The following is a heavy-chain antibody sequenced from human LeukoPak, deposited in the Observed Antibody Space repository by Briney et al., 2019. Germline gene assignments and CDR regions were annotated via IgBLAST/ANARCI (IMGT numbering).Heavy chain of an antibody. CDR1: GGTFSSYA. J-gene: IGHJ3*02. D-gene: IGHD3-22*01. CDR3: ARGAYYYDSSGPGGAFDI. V-gene: IGHV1-69*06. Sequence: ASVKVSCKASGGTFSSYAISWVRQAPGQGLEWMGGIIPIFGTANYAQKFQGRVTITADKSTSTAYMELSSLRSEDTAVYYCARGAYYYDSSGPGGAFDIWGQGTMVTVSS. CDR2: IIPIFGTA.